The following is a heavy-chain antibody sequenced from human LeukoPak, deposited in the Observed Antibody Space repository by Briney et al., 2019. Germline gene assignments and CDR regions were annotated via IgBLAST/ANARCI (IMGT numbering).Heavy chain of an antibody. CDR1: GGTFSSYA. CDR3: ARVSTVTTPHYYYYMDV. V-gene: IGHV1-69*05. CDR2: IIPILGIA. D-gene: IGHD4-17*01. J-gene: IGHJ6*03. Sequence: SVKVSCKASGGTFSSYAISWVRQAPGQGLEWMGGIIPILGIANYAQKFQGRVTITTDESTSTAYMELSSLRSEDTAVYYCARVSTVTTPHYYYYMDVWGKGTTVTVSS.